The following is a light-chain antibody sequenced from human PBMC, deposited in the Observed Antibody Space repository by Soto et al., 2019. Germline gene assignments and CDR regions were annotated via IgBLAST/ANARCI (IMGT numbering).Light chain of an antibody. CDR3: QQYDTSPPTYT. CDR1: QSVRSTF. Sequence: EVVLTQSPGTLYLSPGERVTLSCRTSQSVRSTFLAWYQQKPGQAPRPLIYGASTRATGIPDRFSGSGSGTDFTPTISRLEPEDFAVYYCQQYDTSPPTYTFGQGTKLEIK. J-gene: IGKJ2*01. CDR2: GAS. V-gene: IGKV3-20*01.